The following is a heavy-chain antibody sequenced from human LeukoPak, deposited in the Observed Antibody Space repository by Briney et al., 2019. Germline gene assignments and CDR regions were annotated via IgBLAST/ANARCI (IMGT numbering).Heavy chain of an antibody. V-gene: IGHV4-59*01. CDR2: IYHSGST. D-gene: IGHD1/OR15-1a*01. Sequence: PAETLSLTCAVSGVSICGYQMSWIRQPPGKGLEWIGSIYHSGSTNNNPSLQSRVTMSLDTYKTEFSLHLSSVTAADTAVYYCARYKQRVSALWDYYYYLDVWGKGTKVTVSS. CDR3: ARYKQRVSALWDYYYYLDV. CDR1: GVSICGYQ. J-gene: IGHJ6*03.